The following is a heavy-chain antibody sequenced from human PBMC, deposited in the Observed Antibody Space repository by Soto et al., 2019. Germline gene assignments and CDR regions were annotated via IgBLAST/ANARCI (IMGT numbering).Heavy chain of an antibody. J-gene: IGHJ4*02. Sequence: CETLSLTWTLSAACISSYYWSCIRHPPGKGLEWIGYIYYSGSTNYNPSLKSRVTISVDTSKNQFSLKVSSVTATDTAVYDCARSSPTTGHWSLQDWRQGTL. CDR3: ARSSPTTGHWSLQD. CDR2: IYYSGST. D-gene: IGHD1-1*01. V-gene: IGHV4-59*01. CDR1: AACISSYY.